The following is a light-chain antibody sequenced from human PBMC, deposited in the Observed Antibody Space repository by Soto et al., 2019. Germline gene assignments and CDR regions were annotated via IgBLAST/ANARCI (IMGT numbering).Light chain of an antibody. CDR1: SSDVGGYNY. CDR3: SSFTSISTLYV. V-gene: IGLV2-14*01. Sequence: QSALTQPASVSGSPGQSITISCTGSSSDVGGYNYVSWYQQHPGKAPKLMIYEDNKRPSGVSNRFSGSKSGNTASLTISGLQAEDEADYYCSSFTSISTLYVFGTGTKLTVL. J-gene: IGLJ1*01. CDR2: EDN.